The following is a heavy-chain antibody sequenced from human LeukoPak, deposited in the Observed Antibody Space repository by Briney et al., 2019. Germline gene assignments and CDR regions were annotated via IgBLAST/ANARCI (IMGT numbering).Heavy chain of an antibody. CDR3: ARAREVGHDYGDY. CDR1: GYTFTGYY. J-gene: IGHJ4*02. CDR2: INPNSGGT. D-gene: IGHD1-26*01. Sequence: ASVKVSCKASGYTFTGYYMHWVRQAPGQGLEWMGWINPNSGGTNYAQKFQGRVTMTRDTSVSTAYMELSRLRSDDTAVYYCARAREVGHDYGDYWGQGTLVTVSS. V-gene: IGHV1-2*02.